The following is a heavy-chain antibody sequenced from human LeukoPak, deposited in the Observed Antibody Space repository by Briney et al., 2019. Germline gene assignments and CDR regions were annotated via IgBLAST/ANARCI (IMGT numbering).Heavy chain of an antibody. J-gene: IGHJ4*02. D-gene: IGHD6-13*01. CDR3: ARGFSSN. CDR1: GGSISGHY. V-gene: IGHV4-59*11. CDR2: IYYSGST. Sequence: SETLSLTCTVSGGSISGHYWSWIRQPPGKGLEWIGYIYYSGSTNYNPSLKSRVTISVDTSKSQFSLKLSSVTAADTAVYYCARGFSSNWGQGTLVIVSS.